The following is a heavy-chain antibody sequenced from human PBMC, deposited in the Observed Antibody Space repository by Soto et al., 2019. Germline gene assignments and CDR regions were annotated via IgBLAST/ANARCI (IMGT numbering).Heavy chain of an antibody. CDR1: GASISSGDYY. D-gene: IGHD3-22*01. V-gene: IGHV4-30-4*01. J-gene: IGHJ4*02. CDR3: ARATYDSSTYYLDY. CDR2: IYYSGST. Sequence: QVQLQESGPGLVKPSQTLSLTCTVSGASISSGDYYWTWIRQPPGKGLEWIGSIYYSGSTYYNPSPNLRVPIPLDTSTNQFSLNLRSVTAADTAVYYCARATYDSSTYYLDYWGQETLVTVSS.